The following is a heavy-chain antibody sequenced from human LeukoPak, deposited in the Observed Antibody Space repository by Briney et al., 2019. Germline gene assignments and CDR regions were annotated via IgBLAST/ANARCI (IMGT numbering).Heavy chain of an antibody. V-gene: IGHV4-34*01. CDR1: GGSFSGYY. D-gene: IGHD5-18*01. Sequence: SETLSLTCAVYGGSFSGYYWSWIRQPPRKGLEWIGEVNHSGSTNYNPSLKSRVTISVDTSKNQFSLKLTSVTAADTAVYYCARGYREYSYAYAWFDYWGQGTLVTVSS. CDR3: ARGYREYSYAYAWFDY. CDR2: VNHSGST. J-gene: IGHJ4*02.